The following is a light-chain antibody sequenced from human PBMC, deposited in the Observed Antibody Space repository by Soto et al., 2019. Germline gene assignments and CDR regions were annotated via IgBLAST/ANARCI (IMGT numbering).Light chain of an antibody. Sequence: DIPMTQSPSSLSASVGDRVTITCRASQSISIYLNWYQQKPGKAPKLLIYAASSLQSGVPSRFSGSGSGTDFTLTISSLQPEDFATYYCQQSYSTSITFGQGTRLEIK. J-gene: IGKJ5*01. CDR2: AAS. CDR1: QSISIY. CDR3: QQSYSTSIT. V-gene: IGKV1-39*01.